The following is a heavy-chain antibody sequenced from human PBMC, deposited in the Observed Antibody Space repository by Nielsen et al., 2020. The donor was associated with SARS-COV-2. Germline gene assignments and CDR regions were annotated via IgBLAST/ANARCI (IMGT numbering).Heavy chain of an antibody. Sequence: SVKVSCKASGYTFTSYGISWVRQAPGQGLEWMGGIIPIFGTANYAQKFQGRVTITADESTSTAYMELSSLRSEDTAVYYCARESSIAVAGTGSDYYYYYGMDVWGQGTTVTVSS. V-gene: IGHV1-69*13. J-gene: IGHJ6*02. CDR3: ARESSIAVAGTGSDYYYYYGMDV. CDR2: IIPIFGTA. D-gene: IGHD6-19*01. CDR1: GYTFTSYG.